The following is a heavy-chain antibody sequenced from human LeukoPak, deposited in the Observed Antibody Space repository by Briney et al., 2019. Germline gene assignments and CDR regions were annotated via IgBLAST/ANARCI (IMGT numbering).Heavy chain of an antibody. CDR2: ISYDGSNK. J-gene: IGHJ4*02. CDR1: GFTFSSSA. Sequence: GGSLRLSCAASGFTFSSSAMHWVRQAPGKGLEWVAVISYDGSNKYYADSVKGRFTISRDNSKNTLYLQMNSLRAEDTAVYFCARGRSFQQLVLAGDYWGQGTLVTVSS. D-gene: IGHD6-13*01. CDR3: ARGRSFQQLVLAGDY. V-gene: IGHV3-30-3*01.